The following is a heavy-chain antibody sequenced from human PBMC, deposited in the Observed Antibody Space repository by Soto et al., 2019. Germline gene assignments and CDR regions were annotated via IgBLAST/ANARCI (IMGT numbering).Heavy chain of an antibody. CDR3: ARGRFSSGWYDY. J-gene: IGHJ4*02. V-gene: IGHV4-34*01. D-gene: IGHD6-19*01. Sequence: SETLSLTCAVYGGSFSGYYWSWIRQPPGKGLEWVGEINHSGSTNYNPSLKSRVTISVDTSKNQFSLKLSSVTAADTAVYYCARGRFSSGWYDYWGQGTLVTVSS. CDR2: INHSGST. CDR1: GGSFSGYY.